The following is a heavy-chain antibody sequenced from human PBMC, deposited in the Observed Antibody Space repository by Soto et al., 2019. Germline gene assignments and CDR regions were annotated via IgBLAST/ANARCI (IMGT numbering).Heavy chain of an antibody. CDR3: ARGHRMATRFGFDY. J-gene: IGHJ4*02. Sequence: SETLSLTCAVSGGSISSNNWWTWVRQPPGKGLEWIGEIYHNGSSNYHPSLKSRVTISVDTSKNQFSLKLSSVTAADTAVYYCARGHRMATRFGFDYWGQGTLVTVSS. CDR2: IYHNGSS. CDR1: GGSISSNNW. V-gene: IGHV4-4*02. D-gene: IGHD5-12*01.